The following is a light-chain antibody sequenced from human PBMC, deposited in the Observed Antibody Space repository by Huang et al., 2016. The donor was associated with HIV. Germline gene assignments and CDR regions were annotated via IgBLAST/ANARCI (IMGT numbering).Light chain of an antibody. J-gene: IGKJ2*01. CDR1: QGISSY. Sequence: DIQMTQSPSSLSASVGDRVTITCRASQGISSYLNWYQQKPGKAPKLLIYAASTLQSGVPSRFSGSGSGTDFTLTISSLQPADSVTYYCQETYSIPYTFGQGTKLEIK. CDR2: AAS. CDR3: QETYSIPYT. V-gene: IGKV1-39*01.